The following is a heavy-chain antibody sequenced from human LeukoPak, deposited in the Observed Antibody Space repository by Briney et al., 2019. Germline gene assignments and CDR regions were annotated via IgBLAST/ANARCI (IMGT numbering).Heavy chain of an antibody. CDR3: ARVGGSSYEEGFDY. CDR1: GGSISSGDYY. Sequence: PSQTLSLTCTVSGGSISSGDYYWSWIRQPPGTGLEWIGEINHSGSTNYNPSLKSRVTISVHTSKNQFSLKLSSVTAADTAVYYCARVGGSSYEEGFDYWGQGTLVTVSS. CDR2: INHSGST. V-gene: IGHV4-30-4*08. J-gene: IGHJ4*02. D-gene: IGHD6-6*01.